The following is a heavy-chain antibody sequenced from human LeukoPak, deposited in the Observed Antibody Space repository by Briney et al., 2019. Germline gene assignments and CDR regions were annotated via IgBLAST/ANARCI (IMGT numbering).Heavy chain of an antibody. CDR2: INHSGST. CDR1: GGSFSGYY. Sequence: SETLSLTCAVYGGSFSGYYWSWICQPPGKGLEWIGEINHSGSTNYNPSLKSRVTISVDTSKNQFSLELSSVTAADTAVYYCARKTTVTLSYYYYMDVWGKGTTVTISS. D-gene: IGHD4-17*01. CDR3: ARKTTVTLSYYYYMDV. J-gene: IGHJ6*03. V-gene: IGHV4-34*01.